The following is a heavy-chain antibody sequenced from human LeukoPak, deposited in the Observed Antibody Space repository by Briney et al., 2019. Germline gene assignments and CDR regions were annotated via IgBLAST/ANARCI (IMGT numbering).Heavy chain of an antibody. CDR3: AKDRTYSGYDALDY. J-gene: IGHJ4*02. CDR1: RFNFDDYS. D-gene: IGHD5-12*01. V-gene: IGHV3-9*01. CDR2: ISWNSGSA. Sequence: GGSLRLSCAASRFNFDDYSMHWIRQAPGKGLEWVSGISWNSGSAGYADSVKGRFTISRDNAKNSLYLQMNSLRTEDTALYYCAKDRTYSGYDALDYWGQGTLVTVSS.